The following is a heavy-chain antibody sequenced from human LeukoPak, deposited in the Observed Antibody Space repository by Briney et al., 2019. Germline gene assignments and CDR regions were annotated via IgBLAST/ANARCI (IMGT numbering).Heavy chain of an antibody. J-gene: IGHJ4*02. D-gene: IGHD2-8*01. Sequence: GGSLRLSCAASGFTFSSYALSWVRQAPGEGLEWVSAISGSGGSTYYADSVKGRFTISRDNSKNTLYLQMNSLRAEDTAVYICAKIGYCTNGVCYPFDYWGQGTLVTVSS. CDR1: GFTFSSYA. CDR3: AKIGYCTNGVCYPFDY. V-gene: IGHV3-23*01. CDR2: ISGSGGST.